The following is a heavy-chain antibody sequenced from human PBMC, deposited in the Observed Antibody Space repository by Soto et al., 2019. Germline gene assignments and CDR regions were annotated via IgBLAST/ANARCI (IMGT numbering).Heavy chain of an antibody. CDR3: ARVVGALGHWFDP. D-gene: IGHD1-26*01. V-gene: IGHV1-18*01. CDR2: ISAYNGNT. Sequence: QVQLVQSGGEVKKPGASVKVSCKASGYTFTSYGISWVRQAPGQGLEWMGRISAYNGNTNYAQKLQGRVSMTTATSTSTAYMELRSLRSEATTLYYWARVVGALGHWFDPWGQATLVSVSS. J-gene: IGHJ5*02. CDR1: GYTFTSYG.